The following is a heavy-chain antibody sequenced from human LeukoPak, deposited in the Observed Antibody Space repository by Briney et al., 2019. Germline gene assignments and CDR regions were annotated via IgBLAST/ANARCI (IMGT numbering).Heavy chain of an antibody. J-gene: IGHJ5*01. CDR1: GYTFTSLG. CDR3: ARGVDYYGTGSWWCYS. V-gene: IGHV1-18*01. D-gene: IGHD3-10*01. CDR2: ISAYNGNT. Sequence: GASVKVSCKASGYTFTSLGISWVRQPPGQGLEWMGWISAYNGNTTYAQKLQGRVTMTTDTSTSTAYMELRSLRSDDTAVYYCARGVDYYGTGSWWCYSWGQGTLVTVSS.